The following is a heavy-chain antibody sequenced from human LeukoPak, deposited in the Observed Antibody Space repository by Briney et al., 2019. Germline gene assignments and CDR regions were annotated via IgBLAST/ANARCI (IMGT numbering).Heavy chain of an antibody. CDR1: GFTFSSYS. CDR2: INHSGST. J-gene: IGHJ4*02. V-gene: IGHV4-34*01. Sequence: GSLRLSCAASGFTFSSYSMNWVRQPPGKGLEWIGEINHSGSTNYNPSLKSRVTISVDTSRNQFSLKLSSVAAADTAVYYCARVAVEMATICYFDYWGQGTLVTVSS. D-gene: IGHD5-24*01. CDR3: ARVAVEMATICYFDY.